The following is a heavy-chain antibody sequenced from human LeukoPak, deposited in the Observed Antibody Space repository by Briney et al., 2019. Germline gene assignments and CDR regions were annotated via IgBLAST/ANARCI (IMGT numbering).Heavy chain of an antibody. Sequence: GGSLRLSCAASGFTFSSYSMNWVRQAPGKGLEWISYISGSSTTIYYADSVKGRFTISRDNAKNSLYLQLNSLRGEDTAVYYCARVPGKYGSNWYSFQQWGQGTLVTVSS. D-gene: IGHD6-13*01. J-gene: IGHJ1*01. CDR2: ISGSSTTI. V-gene: IGHV3-48*01. CDR3: ARVPGKYGSNWYSFQQ. CDR1: GFTFSSYS.